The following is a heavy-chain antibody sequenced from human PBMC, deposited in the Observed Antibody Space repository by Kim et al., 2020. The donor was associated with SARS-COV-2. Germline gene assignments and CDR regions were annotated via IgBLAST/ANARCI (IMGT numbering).Heavy chain of an antibody. CDR3: AKEGVRDSGYDRAKAGYADY. Sequence: GGSLRLSCAASGFTFSSYAMSWVRQAPGKGLEWVSAISGSGGSTYYADSVKGRFTISRDNSKNTLYLQMNSLRAEDTAVYYCAKEGVRDSGYDRAKAGYADYWGQGTLVTVSS. CDR2: ISGSGGST. CDR1: GFTFSSYA. V-gene: IGHV3-23*01. J-gene: IGHJ4*02. D-gene: IGHD5-12*01.